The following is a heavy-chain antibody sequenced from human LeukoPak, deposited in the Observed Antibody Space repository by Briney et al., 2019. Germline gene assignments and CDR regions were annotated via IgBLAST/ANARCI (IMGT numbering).Heavy chain of an antibody. J-gene: IGHJ4*02. Sequence: PGGSLRLSCAASGFTFSSYSMNWVRQAPGKGLQWLSYISGTSRTIYYADSVKGRFAISRDNARNSLYLQMSSLRVEDTAVYYCAKDGWLESGRTPFYVDSWGQGTLVTVSS. CDR3: AKDGWLESGRTPFYVDS. V-gene: IGHV3-48*01. D-gene: IGHD3-10*01. CDR2: ISGTSRTI. CDR1: GFTFSSYS.